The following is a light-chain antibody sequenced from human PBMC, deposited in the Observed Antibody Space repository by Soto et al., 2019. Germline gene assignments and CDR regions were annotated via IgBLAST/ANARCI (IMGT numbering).Light chain of an antibody. V-gene: IGKV3-15*01. Sequence: ETVLTQSPATLSVSPGETATLSCTTSQGLNRNLAWYQQKLGQAPTVLIYGASPRAARIPARFSGSGYGTEFILTIRSLQSEDFAVYYCHEYNTWPGTCGQGTKVDIK. CDR1: QGLNRN. CDR3: HEYNTWPGT. J-gene: IGKJ1*01. CDR2: GAS.